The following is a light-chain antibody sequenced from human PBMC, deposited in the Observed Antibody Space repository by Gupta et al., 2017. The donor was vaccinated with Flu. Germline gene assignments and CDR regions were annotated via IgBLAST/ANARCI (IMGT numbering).Light chain of an antibody. Sequence: PSSLSASVGDRVTISCRASQGIGNYLAWFQQKPGKAPKSLIYDGCSVQSWTPSRFSVSGSGTDFTLTISSLQPEDFATYYCQQYVSYPYTFGWGTKVDIK. J-gene: IGKJ4*01. CDR3: QQYVSYPYT. CDR1: QGIGNY. V-gene: IGKV1-16*01. CDR2: DGC.